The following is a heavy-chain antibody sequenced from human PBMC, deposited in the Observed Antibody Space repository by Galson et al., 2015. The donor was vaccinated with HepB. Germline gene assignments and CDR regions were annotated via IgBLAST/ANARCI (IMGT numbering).Heavy chain of an antibody. CDR2: ISSSSSTI. CDR3: ARRVSGAPEPHYGMDV. CDR1: GFTFSSYS. D-gene: IGHD1-14*01. V-gene: IGHV3-48*02. J-gene: IGHJ6*02. Sequence: SLRLSCAASGFTFSSYSMNWVRQAPGKGLEWVSYISSSSSTIYYADSVKGRFTISRDNAKNSLYLQMNSLRDEDTAVYYCARRVSGAPEPHYGMDVWGQGTTVTVSS.